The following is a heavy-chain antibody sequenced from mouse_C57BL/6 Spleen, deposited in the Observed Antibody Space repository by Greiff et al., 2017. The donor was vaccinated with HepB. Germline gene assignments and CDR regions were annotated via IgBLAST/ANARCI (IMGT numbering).Heavy chain of an antibody. CDR1: GYTFTDYN. CDR2: INPNNGGT. V-gene: IGHV1-18*01. CDR3: ARKAHYYGSVWFAY. J-gene: IGHJ3*01. Sequence: VQLQQSGPELVKPGASVKIPCKASGYTFTDYNMDWVKQSHGKSLEWIGDINPNNGGTIYNQKFKGKATLTVDKSSSTAYMELRSLTSEDTAVYYCARKAHYYGSVWFAYWGQGTLVTVSA. D-gene: IGHD1-1*01.